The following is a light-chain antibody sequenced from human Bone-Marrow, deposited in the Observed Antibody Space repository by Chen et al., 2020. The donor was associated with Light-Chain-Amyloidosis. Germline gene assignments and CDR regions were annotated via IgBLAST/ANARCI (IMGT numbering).Light chain of an antibody. V-gene: IGLV3-21*03. CDR2: DGF. Sequence: SYVLTQPPSVSVAPGRTASLTCGGHNIGINTVHWYQQKPGQAPVMVVYDGFDRPSGIHGRFSGSKSANTATLRISGVEVGDEADYFCQVWDSGDLVVFGAGTKLTVL. J-gene: IGLJ2*01. CDR1: NIGINT. CDR3: QVWDSGDLVV.